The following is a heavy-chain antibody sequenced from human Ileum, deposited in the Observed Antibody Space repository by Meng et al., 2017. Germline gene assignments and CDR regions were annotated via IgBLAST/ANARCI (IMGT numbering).Heavy chain of an antibody. J-gene: IGHJ5*02. CDR2: IYYSGST. V-gene: IGHV4-30-4*01. CDR3: ARENTIFGVVWGSWFDP. D-gene: IGHD3-3*01. CDR1: GGSISSGDYY. Sequence: QVQLQEAGPGLGKPSQTLSLTGTGAGGSISSGDYYWSWIRQPPGKGLEWIGYIYYSGSTYYNPSLKSRVTISVDTSKNQFSLKLSSVTAADTAVYYCARENTIFGVVWGSWFDPWGQGTLVTVSS.